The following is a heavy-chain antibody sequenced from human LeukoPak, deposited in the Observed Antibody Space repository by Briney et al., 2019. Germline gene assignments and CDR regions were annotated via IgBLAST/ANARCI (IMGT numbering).Heavy chain of an antibody. CDR3: ARGGGLDY. V-gene: IGHV4-34*01. CDR1: GGSFSGYY. D-gene: IGHD3-10*01. J-gene: IGHJ4*02. CDR2: INHSGST. Sequence: SETLSLTCAVYGGSFSGYYWSWIRQPPGKGLEWIGEINHSGSTNYNPSLKSRVTISVDTSKNQFSLKLSSVTAADTAVYHCARGGGLDYWGQGTLVTVSS.